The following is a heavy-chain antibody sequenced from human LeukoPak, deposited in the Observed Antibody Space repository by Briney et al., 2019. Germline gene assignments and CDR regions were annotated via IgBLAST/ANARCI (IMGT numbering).Heavy chain of an antibody. CDR2: ISGRTGAT. CDR3: AKCGNSGCHLIDY. CDR1: GFTVSSNY. Sequence: PGGSLRLSCAVSGFTVSSNYMNWVRQAPGKGLEWVSAISGRTGATYYADSEKGRFTISRDNSKSTLYLQMDSLRAEDTAVYYCAKCGNSGCHLIDYWGQGTLVTVSS. V-gene: IGHV3-23*01. J-gene: IGHJ4*02. D-gene: IGHD5-12*01.